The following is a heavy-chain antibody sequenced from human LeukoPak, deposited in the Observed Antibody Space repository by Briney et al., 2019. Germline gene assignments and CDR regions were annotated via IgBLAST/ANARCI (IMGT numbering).Heavy chain of an antibody. D-gene: IGHD4-17*01. J-gene: IGHJ4*02. V-gene: IGHV3-23*01. CDR1: GFTFSTFP. CDR3: AKGPDGGGRNRERSKKGPQGYGPHDY. Sequence: GGSLRLSCAASGFTFSTFPMGWVRQAPGKGLEWVSAISGSGGSTYYADSVKGRFTITRDNSKNTLYLQMNSLRAEDTAVYYCAKGPDGGGRNRERSKKGPQGYGPHDYWGQGTLVTVSS. CDR2: ISGSGGST.